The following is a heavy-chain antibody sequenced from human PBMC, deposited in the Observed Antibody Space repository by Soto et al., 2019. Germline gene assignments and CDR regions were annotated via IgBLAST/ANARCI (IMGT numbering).Heavy chain of an antibody. CDR3: ARGIGSSWYGDWFDP. V-gene: IGHV4-59*01. Sequence: PSETLSLTCTVSGGSISSYYWSWIRQPPGKGLEWIGYIYYSGSTNYNPSLKSRVTISVDTSKNQFSLKLSSVTAVDTAVYYCARGIGSSWYGDWFDPWGQGTLVTVSS. D-gene: IGHD6-13*01. CDR2: IYYSGST. CDR1: GGSISSYY. J-gene: IGHJ5*02.